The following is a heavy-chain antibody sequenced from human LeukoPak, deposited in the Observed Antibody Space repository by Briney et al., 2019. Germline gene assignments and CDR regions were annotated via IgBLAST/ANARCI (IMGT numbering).Heavy chain of an antibody. D-gene: IGHD2-2*01. J-gene: IGHJ4*02. CDR3: ARDRCSSTSCFIDY. V-gene: IGHV3-53*01. CDR2: IYSGGST. CDR1: GFTVSSNY. Sequence: GGSLRLSCAASGFTVSSNYMSWVRQAPGKGLEWVSVIYSGGSTYYADSVKGRFTISRDNAKSSLYLQMNSLRAEDRAVYYCARDRCSSTSCFIDYWGQGTLVTVSS.